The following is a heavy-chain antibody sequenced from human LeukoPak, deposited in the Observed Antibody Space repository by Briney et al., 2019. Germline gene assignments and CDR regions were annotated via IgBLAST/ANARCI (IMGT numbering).Heavy chain of an antibody. Sequence: SETLSLTCTVSGGSISSGSYYWSWIRQPAGKGLEWIGRIYTSGSTNYNPSLKSRVTISVDTSKNQFSLKLSSVTAAHTAVYYCARGGDVVPAANDAFDIWGQGTMVTVSS. CDR1: GGSISSGSYY. D-gene: IGHD2-2*01. V-gene: IGHV4-61*02. J-gene: IGHJ3*02. CDR2: IYTSGST. CDR3: ARGGDVVPAANDAFDI.